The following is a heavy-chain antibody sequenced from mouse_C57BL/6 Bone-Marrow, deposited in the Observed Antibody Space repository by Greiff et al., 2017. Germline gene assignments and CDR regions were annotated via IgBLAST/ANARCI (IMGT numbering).Heavy chain of an antibody. CDR2: IWSGGST. D-gene: IGHD4-1*01. CDR1: GFSLTSYG. Sequence: VQLQESGPGLVQPSQSLSITCTVSGFSLTSYGVHWVRPSPGKGLAWLGVIWSGGSTDYNAAFISRLSISKDNSKSQVFFKMNSLQADDTAIYYCASNPGYAMDYWGQGTSVTVSS. CDR3: ASNPGYAMDY. V-gene: IGHV2-2*01. J-gene: IGHJ4*01.